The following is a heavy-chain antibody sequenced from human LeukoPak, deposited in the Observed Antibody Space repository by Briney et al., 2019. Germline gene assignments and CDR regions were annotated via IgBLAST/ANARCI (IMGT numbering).Heavy chain of an antibody. J-gene: IGHJ4*02. V-gene: IGHV4-31*03. CDR1: GGSISSGGYY. CDR2: IYYSGST. Sequence: SQTLSLTCTVSGGSISSGGYYWSWIRRHPGKGLEWIGYIYYSGSTYYNPSLKSRVTISVDTSKNQFSLKLSSVTAADTAVYYCARGGEYGDYLDYWGQGTLVTVSS. CDR3: ARGGEYGDYLDY. D-gene: IGHD3-16*01.